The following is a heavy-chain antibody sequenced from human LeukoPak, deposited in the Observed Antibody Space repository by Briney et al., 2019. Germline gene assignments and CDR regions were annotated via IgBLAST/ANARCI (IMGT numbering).Heavy chain of an antibody. CDR2: INPNRGGT. J-gene: IGHJ4*02. Sequence: ASVKVSCKASGYTFTGYYMHWVRQAPGQGLEWMGWINPNRGGTNYAQKFQGRVTMTRDTSISTAYMELSRLRSDDTAVYYCARDLRYFDLRFPQYWGQGTLVTVPS. V-gene: IGHV1-2*02. D-gene: IGHD3-9*01. CDR1: GYTFTGYY. CDR3: ARDLRYFDLRFPQY.